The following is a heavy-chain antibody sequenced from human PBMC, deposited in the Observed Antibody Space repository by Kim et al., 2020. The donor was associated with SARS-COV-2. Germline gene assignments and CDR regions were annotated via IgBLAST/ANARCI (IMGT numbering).Heavy chain of an antibody. J-gene: IGHJ3*02. D-gene: IGHD2-15*01. CDR3: AKEDCSGGSCSDAFDI. Sequence: SVKGRFTISRNNAKNSLYLQMNSLRAEDTALYYCAKEDCSGGSCSDAFDIWGQGTMVTVSS. V-gene: IGHV3-9*01.